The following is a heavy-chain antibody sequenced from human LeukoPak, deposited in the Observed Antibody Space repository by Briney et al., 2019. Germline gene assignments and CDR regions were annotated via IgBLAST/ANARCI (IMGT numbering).Heavy chain of an antibody. CDR3: AKDSFQWDIAVANLDY. J-gene: IGHJ4*02. Sequence: TGGSLRLSCAASGFTFSSYAMSWVRQAPGKGLEWVSAISGSGGSTYYADSVKGRFTISRDNSRNTLYLRMNSLRAEDTAVYYCAKDSFQWDIAVANLDYWGQGTLVTVSS. D-gene: IGHD6-19*01. CDR2: ISGSGGST. CDR1: GFTFSSYA. V-gene: IGHV3-23*01.